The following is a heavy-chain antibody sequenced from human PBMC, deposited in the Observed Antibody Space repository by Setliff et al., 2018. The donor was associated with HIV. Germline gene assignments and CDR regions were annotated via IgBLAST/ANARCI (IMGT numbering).Heavy chain of an antibody. D-gene: IGHD6-19*01. J-gene: IGHJ6*03. CDR2: IWYDGSNK. CDR3: AKRGYVSAWYDEPVQIHQHMDV. CDR1: GFTFTTYG. Sequence: GGSLRLSCAASGFTFTTYGMHWVRQAPGKGLEWVAIIWYDGSNKHYADSVKGRFTISRDDSKNTVYLQMNNLRAEDTAVYYCAKRGYVSAWYDEPVQIHQHMDVWGKGTTVTVSS. V-gene: IGHV3-33*06.